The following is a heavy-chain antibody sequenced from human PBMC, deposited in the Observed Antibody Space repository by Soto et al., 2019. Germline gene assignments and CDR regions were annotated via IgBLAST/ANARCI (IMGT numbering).Heavy chain of an antibody. D-gene: IGHD3-16*01. J-gene: IGHJ6*01. V-gene: IGHV3-23*01. Sequence: RVSCVTTRFSFNTFAMRWVRQAPGKGLEWVSAINGGGENTYYADSVKGRFTISRDNSKNTLYLQMDSLRAEDTAVYYCAKHSYYDLCAVYYYYLDFWGRGSTVTGSS. CDR2: INGGGENT. CDR1: RFSFNTFA. CDR3: AKHSYYDLCAVYYYYLDF.